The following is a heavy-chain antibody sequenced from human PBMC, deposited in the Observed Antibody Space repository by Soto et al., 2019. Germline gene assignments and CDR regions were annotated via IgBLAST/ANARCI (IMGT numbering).Heavy chain of an antibody. CDR2: IRYDGSNT. J-gene: IGHJ4*02. CDR1: GFTFSGYG. D-gene: IGHD1-26*01. V-gene: IGHV3-33*01. CDR3: ARDGVGATTYFGYFDY. Sequence: QVQLVESGGGVVQPGRSLRLSCAASGFTFSGYGMHWVRQAPGKGLEWVAVIRYDGSNTYYADSVKGRFTISRDNPKXXXXXXXXXXXXXXXXVXYCARDGVGATTYFGYFDYWGQGTLVTVSS.